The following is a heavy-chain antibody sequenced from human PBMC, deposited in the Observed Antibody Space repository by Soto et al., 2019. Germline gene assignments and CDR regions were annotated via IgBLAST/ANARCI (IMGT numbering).Heavy chain of an antibody. V-gene: IGHV2-5*02. Sequence: QITLKESGPTQVKPRQTLTLTCTFSGFSLTTSGVGVGWIRQSPGKAPEWLALIYWDDDKRYSPSLKSRLTITKDTCKNQVVLTMADLDPADTATYYCAHRVLRTVFGLVTTTAIYFDFWGQGTPVAVSS. D-gene: IGHD3-3*01. CDR3: AHRVLRTVFGLVTTTAIYFDF. CDR1: GFSLTTSGVG. J-gene: IGHJ4*02. CDR2: IYWDDDK.